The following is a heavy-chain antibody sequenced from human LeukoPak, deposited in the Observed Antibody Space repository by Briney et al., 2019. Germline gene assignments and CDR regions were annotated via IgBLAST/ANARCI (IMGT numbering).Heavy chain of an antibody. J-gene: IGHJ4*02. V-gene: IGHV4-59*01. Sequence: SETLPLTCTVSGGSISSYYWSWIRQPPGQGLEWIGYIYYSGSTNYNPSLKNRVTISVDTSKNQFSLKLSSLTAADTAVYYCARDGGNLLDYWGQGTLVTVSS. CDR2: IYYSGST. CDR3: ARDGGNLLDY. D-gene: IGHD4-23*01. CDR1: GGSISSYY.